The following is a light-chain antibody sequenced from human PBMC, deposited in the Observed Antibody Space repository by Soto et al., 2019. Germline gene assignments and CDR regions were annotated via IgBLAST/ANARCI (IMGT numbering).Light chain of an antibody. Sequence: EIVLTQSPGTLSLSPGERATLSCRASQSVSSNSLAWYQQKPSQAPRLLIYGTSSRATGIPARFSGSGSGTDFTLTISRLEPEDFAVYYCQQYGSSPLTFGEGTKVEIK. CDR1: QSVSSNS. CDR2: GTS. J-gene: IGKJ4*01. V-gene: IGKV3-20*01. CDR3: QQYGSSPLT.